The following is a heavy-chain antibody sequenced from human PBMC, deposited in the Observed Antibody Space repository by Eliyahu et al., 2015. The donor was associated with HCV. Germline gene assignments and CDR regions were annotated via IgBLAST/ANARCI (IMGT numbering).Heavy chain of an antibody. V-gene: IGHV3-15*01. Sequence: EVQLVESGGGLVXPGGSLRLSCXASGFXFSNAWXWWVRQAPGKGLEWVGRIKTKTDGETTDYAAPVKGRFTISRDDSKNTLYLLMNSLKTEDTAVYYCVRSFGIVNYFDYWGQGTLVTVSS. CDR3: VRSFGIVNYFDY. CDR1: GFXFSNAW. D-gene: IGHD3-3*01. CDR2: IKTKTDGETT. J-gene: IGHJ4*02.